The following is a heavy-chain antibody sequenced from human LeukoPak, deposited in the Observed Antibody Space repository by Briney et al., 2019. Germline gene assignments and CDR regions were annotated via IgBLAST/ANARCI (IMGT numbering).Heavy chain of an antibody. CDR2: IGKDGSEI. J-gene: IGHJ4*02. D-gene: IGHD1-26*01. CDR1: GFTFSNSA. V-gene: IGHV3-7*04. Sequence: QPGGSLRLSCVTSGFTFSNSAMTWVRQAPGKGLEWVANIGKDGSEIYYVDSVKGRFTISRDNAENSLYLQMNSLRAEDTAVYYCARGWSYHDFWGQGTLVTVSS. CDR3: ARGWSYHDF.